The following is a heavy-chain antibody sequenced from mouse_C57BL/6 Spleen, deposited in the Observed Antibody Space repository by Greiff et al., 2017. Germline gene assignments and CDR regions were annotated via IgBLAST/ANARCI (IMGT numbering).Heavy chain of an antibody. CDR1: GFTFSDYG. CDR2: ISNLAYSI. CDR3: ARRGSFYYARDY. D-gene: IGHD6-1*01. J-gene: IGHJ4*01. V-gene: IGHV5-15*01. Sequence: EVKLEESGGGLVQPGGSLKLSCAASGFTFSDYGMAWVRQAPRKGPEWVAFISNLAYSIYYADTVTGRFTISRENAKNTLYLEMSSLRSEDTAMYYWARRGSFYYARDYGGQGPSAPVPS.